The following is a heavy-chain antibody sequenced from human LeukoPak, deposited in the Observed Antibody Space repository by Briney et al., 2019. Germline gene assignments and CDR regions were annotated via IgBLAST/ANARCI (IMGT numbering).Heavy chain of an antibody. CDR3: ATYVDTVRYDAFDV. CDR1: GFTFSSDW. V-gene: IGHV3-74*01. CDR2: IHPDGKNT. J-gene: IGHJ3*01. Sequence: GGSLRLSCAVSGFTFSSDWMIWVRQAPGKGLVWVSRIHPDGKNTAYADSVKGRFTISRDNARNTLFLQMNSLRTEDAAVYYCATYVDTVRYDAFDVWGQGTMVTVSS. D-gene: IGHD5-18*01.